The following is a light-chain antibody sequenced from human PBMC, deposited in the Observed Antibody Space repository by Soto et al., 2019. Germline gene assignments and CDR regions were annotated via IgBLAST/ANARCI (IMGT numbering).Light chain of an antibody. V-gene: IGKV1-39*01. CDR1: LGISNY. CDR3: QQSYSTPIT. J-gene: IGKJ5*01. CDR2: AAS. Sequence: IRITQSPSSLSASTGDSVTITCRASLGISNYLAWYKQKXGKVPNXXSYAASSLQSGVPSRFSGSGSGTDFTLTISSLKPEDFATYYCQQSYSTPITFGQGTRLEIK.